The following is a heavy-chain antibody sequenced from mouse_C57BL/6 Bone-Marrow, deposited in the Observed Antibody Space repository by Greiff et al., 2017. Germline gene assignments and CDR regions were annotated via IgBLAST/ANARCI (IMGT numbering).Heavy chain of an antibody. CDR2: ISGGGGNT. V-gene: IGHV5-9*01. Sequence: DVQLQESGGGLVKPGGSLKLSCAASGFTFSSYTMSWVRQTPEKRLEWVATISGGGGNTYYPDSVKGRFTISRDNAKNTLYLQMSSLRSEDTALYYCAFKAWFAYWGQGTLVTVSA. CDR1: GFTFSSYT. J-gene: IGHJ3*01. CDR3: AFKAWFAY.